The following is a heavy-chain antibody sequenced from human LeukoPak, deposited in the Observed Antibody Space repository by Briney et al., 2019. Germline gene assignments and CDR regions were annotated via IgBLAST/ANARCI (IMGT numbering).Heavy chain of an antibody. V-gene: IGHV3-21*01. CDR1: GFTFSTYT. J-gene: IGHJ4*02. Sequence: PGGSLRLSCAASGFTFSTYTMNWVRQAPGKGLEWVSSISSRSSYIYYADSVKGRFTISRDNAKNSLYLQMNSLRAEDTAVYYCARRGTGYTEPIDYWGQGTLVTVSS. D-gene: IGHD3/OR15-3a*01. CDR3: ARRGTGYTEPIDY. CDR2: ISSRSSYI.